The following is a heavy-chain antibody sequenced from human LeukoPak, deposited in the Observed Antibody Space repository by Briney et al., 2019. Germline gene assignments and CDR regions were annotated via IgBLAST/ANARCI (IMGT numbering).Heavy chain of an antibody. CDR2: IYYSGST. J-gene: IGHJ4*02. Sequence: SQTLSLTCTVSGGSISSGGDYWSWIRQHPGKGLEWIGYIYYSGSTYYNPSLKSRVTISVDTSKNQFSLKLSSVTAADTAVYYSARGAPRYDSSGYYHPVDYWGQGTLVTVSS. CDR1: GGSISSGGDY. CDR3: ARGAPRYDSSGYYHPVDY. D-gene: IGHD3-22*01. V-gene: IGHV4-31*03.